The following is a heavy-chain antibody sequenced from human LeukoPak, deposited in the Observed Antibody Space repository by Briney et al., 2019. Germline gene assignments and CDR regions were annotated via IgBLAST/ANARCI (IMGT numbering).Heavy chain of an antibody. CDR3: ARVSITYDILTGYFYYFDY. CDR2: IYYSGST. D-gene: IGHD3-9*01. CDR1: GGSISSSSYY. Sequence: SETLSLTCTVSGGSISSSSYYWGWIRQPPGKGLEWIGSIYYSGSTYYNPSLKSRVTISVDTSKNQFSLKLSSVTAADTAVYYCARVSITYDILTGYFYYFDYWGQGTLVTVSS. J-gene: IGHJ4*02. V-gene: IGHV4-39*07.